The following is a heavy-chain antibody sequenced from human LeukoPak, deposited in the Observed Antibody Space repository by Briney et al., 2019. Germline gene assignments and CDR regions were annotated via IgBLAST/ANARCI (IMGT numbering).Heavy chain of an antibody. CDR2: IYHSGST. CDR1: GYSISNGYY. CDR3: ARGMVRGGKIYFARKSTNAFDY. D-gene: IGHD3-10*01. J-gene: IGHJ4*02. Sequence: PSETLSLTCSVSGYSISNGYYWGWIRQPPGKGLEWIGSIYHSGSTNCNPSLKSRVNISVDTSKNQFSLKLSSVTAADTAVYYCARGMVRGGKIYFARKSTNAFDYWGQGTLVTVSS. V-gene: IGHV4-38-2*02.